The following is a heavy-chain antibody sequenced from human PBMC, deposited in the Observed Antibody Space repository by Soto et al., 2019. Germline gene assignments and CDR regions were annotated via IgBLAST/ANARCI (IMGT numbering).Heavy chain of an antibody. J-gene: IGHJ4*02. Sequence: GGSLRLSCAASGFTFSSYGMHWVRQAPGKGLEWAAVIWYDGSNKYYADSVKGRFTISRDNSKNTLYLQMNSLRAEDTAVYYCARARNDIVVVVAATGLDYWGQGT. V-gene: IGHV3-33*01. CDR3: ARARNDIVVVVAATGLDY. D-gene: IGHD2-15*01. CDR1: GFTFSSYG. CDR2: IWYDGSNK.